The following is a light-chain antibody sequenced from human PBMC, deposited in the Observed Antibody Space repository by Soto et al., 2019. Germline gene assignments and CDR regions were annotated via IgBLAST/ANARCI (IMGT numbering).Light chain of an antibody. V-gene: IGKV3-20*01. Sequence: ELVLTQSPGTLSLSPGVRATLSCRSSQSAYSSYLSWYQQKPGQAPRLLIYGASNRATGIPDRFSGSGSGTDFTLTISGLEPEDFAVYYCQQYGTSLFTFGGGTRVEIK. CDR1: QSAYSSY. J-gene: IGKJ4*01. CDR3: QQYGTSLFT. CDR2: GAS.